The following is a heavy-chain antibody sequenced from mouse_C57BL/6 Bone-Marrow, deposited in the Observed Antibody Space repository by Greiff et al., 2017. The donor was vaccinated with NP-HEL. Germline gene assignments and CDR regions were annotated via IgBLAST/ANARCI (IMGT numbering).Heavy chain of an antibody. J-gene: IGHJ3*01. V-gene: IGHV1-39*01. Sequence: VQLQQSGPELVKPGASVKISCKASGYSFTDYNMNWVKQSNGKSLEWIGVINPNYGTTSYNQKFKGKATLTVDQSSSTDYMQLNSLTSEDSAVYYCAREGYYGSSPWFAYWGQGTLVTVSA. CDR1: GYSFTDYN. D-gene: IGHD1-1*01. CDR3: AREGYYGSSPWFAY. CDR2: INPNYGTT.